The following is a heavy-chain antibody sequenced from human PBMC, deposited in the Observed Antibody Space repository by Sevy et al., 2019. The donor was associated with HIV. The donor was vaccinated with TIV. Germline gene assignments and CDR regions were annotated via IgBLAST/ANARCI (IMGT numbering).Heavy chain of an antibody. J-gene: IGHJ6*02. CDR2: IWYDGSNK. V-gene: IGHV3-33*03. CDR1: GFNLRNYG. D-gene: IGHD3-3*01. CDR3: AKDWRWQQPIYGMNV. Sequence: GGSLRLSCAASGFNLRNYGMHWVRQAPGKGLEWVAVIWYDGSNKYYGDSVKGRFTISRDNSKNTLDLQMNSLSAEDAAVYYCAKDWRWQQPIYGMNVWGQGTRVTVSS.